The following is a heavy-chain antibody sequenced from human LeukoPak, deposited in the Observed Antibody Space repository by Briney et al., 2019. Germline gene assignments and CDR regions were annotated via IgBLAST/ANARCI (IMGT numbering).Heavy chain of an antibody. J-gene: IGHJ5*02. Sequence: NPSETLSLTCAVYGGSFSGYYWSWIRQPPGEGLEWIGEINHSGSTNYNPSLKSRVTISVDTSKNQFSLKLSSVTAADTAVYYCARGYSGRYFNWFDPWGQGTLVTVSS. CDR3: ARGYSGRYFNWFDP. CDR1: GGSFSGYY. CDR2: INHSGST. V-gene: IGHV4-34*01. D-gene: IGHD1-26*01.